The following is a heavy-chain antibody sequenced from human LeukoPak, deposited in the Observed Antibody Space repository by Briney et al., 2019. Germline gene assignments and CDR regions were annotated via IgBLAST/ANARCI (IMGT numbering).Heavy chain of an antibody. CDR2: IYPSGST. Sequence: SETLSLTCTVSGDSNNSGSYYWSWIRQPAGTGLEWIGRIYPSGSTNYNPSLNSRVTISVDTSKNQFSLKLSSVTAADSAVYYCARGPAWQVVAYYFDYWGQGTLVTVSS. J-gene: IGHJ4*02. V-gene: IGHV4-61*02. CDR1: GDSNNSGSYY. CDR3: ARGPAWQVVAYYFDY. D-gene: IGHD2-15*01.